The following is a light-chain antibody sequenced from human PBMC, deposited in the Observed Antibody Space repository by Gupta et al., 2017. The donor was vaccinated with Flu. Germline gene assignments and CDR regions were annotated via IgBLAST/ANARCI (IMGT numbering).Light chain of an antibody. V-gene: IGKV4-1*01. Sequence: VSLGERATINCKSSQSVLYSSNNKNYLAWYQQKPGQPPQLLIYWASTRESGVPDRFSGSGSGTDFTLTISSLQAEDVAVYYCQQYYSTPTFGPGTKVDIK. CDR1: QSVLYSSNNKNY. CDR3: QQYYSTPT. J-gene: IGKJ3*01. CDR2: WAS.